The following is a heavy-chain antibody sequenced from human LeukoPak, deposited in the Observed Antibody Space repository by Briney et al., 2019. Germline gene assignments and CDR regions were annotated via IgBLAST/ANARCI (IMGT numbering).Heavy chain of an antibody. CDR3: ARPRDEYDWFDP. Sequence: PSETLSLTCTVSGGSISSSSYYWGWIRQPPGKGLEWIGSIYYSGSTYYNPSLKSRVTISVDTSKNQFSLELSSVTAADTAVYYCARPRDEYDWFDPWGQGTLVTVSS. V-gene: IGHV4-39*01. D-gene: IGHD2/OR15-2a*01. CDR1: GGSISSSSYY. J-gene: IGHJ5*02. CDR2: IYYSGST.